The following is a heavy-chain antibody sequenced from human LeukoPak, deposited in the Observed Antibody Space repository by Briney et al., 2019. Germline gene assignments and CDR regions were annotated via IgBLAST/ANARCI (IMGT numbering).Heavy chain of an antibody. Sequence: GGSLRLSCAASGFTFSSYAMHWVRQAPGKGLEWVAVISYDGSNKYCADSAKGRFTISRDNSKNTLYLQMNSLRAEDTAVYYCARRGYCSSTSCPDSYYYYYYGMDVWGQGTTVTVSS. J-gene: IGHJ6*02. CDR2: ISYDGSNK. V-gene: IGHV3-30-3*01. CDR3: ARRGYCSSTSCPDSYYYYYYGMDV. CDR1: GFTFSSYA. D-gene: IGHD2-2*01.